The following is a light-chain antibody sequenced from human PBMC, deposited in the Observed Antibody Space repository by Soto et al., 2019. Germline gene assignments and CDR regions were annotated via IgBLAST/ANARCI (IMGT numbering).Light chain of an antibody. CDR2: SNY. V-gene: IGLV1-44*01. Sequence: QAVVTQPPSASGTPGQRVTISCSGSSSNIGSNTVNWYQHLPGTAPKLLIYSNYQRPSGVPDRFSGSKSGTSASLAISGLQSEDEADYYCATWDDSLNGRVFGGGTKVTVL. J-gene: IGLJ3*02. CDR1: SSNIGSNT. CDR3: ATWDDSLNGRV.